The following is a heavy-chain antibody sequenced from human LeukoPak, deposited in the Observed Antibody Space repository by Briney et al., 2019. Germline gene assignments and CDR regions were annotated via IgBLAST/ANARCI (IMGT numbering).Heavy chain of an antibody. Sequence: PGGSLRLSCAASGFTFSSYAMSWVRQAPGKGLKWVSTINDNGDGTYYADSVKGRFTISRDNDKNTVFLEMNSLRAEDTAVYYCARDGASIDDQYYGLDVWGQGTTVTVSS. V-gene: IGHV3-23*01. CDR3: ARDGASIDDQYYGLDV. CDR2: INDNGDGT. J-gene: IGHJ6*02. D-gene: IGHD1-1*01. CDR1: GFTFSSYA.